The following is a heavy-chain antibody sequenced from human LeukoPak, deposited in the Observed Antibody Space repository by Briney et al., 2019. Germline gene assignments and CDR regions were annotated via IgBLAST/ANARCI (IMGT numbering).Heavy chain of an antibody. CDR3: ARGDPAAPSSQFDS. V-gene: IGHV1-8*01. CDR2: MNPDSGNA. Sequence: ASVKVSCKASGYTFITYDVNWVRQVPGQGLEWMGWMNPDSGNADYAPRFQGRVSMTRNTSISTAYLELSSLRSEDTAVYFCARGDPAAPSSQFDSWGQGTLVTVSS. CDR1: GYTFITYD. J-gene: IGHJ4*02. D-gene: IGHD6-13*01.